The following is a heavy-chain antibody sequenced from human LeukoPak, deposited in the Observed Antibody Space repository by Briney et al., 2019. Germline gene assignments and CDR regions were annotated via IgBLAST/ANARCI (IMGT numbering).Heavy chain of an antibody. CDR1: GFTSSSYA. D-gene: IGHD2-2*01. V-gene: IGHV3-23*01. J-gene: IGHJ1*01. CDR2: ISGSGGST. Sequence: GGSLRLSCAASGFTSSSYAMSWVRQAPGKGLEWVSDISGSGGSTYYADSVKGRFTISRDNSKNTLYLQMNSLRAEDTAVYYCAKEKDIVVVPAAMFGYFQHWGQGTLVTVSS. CDR3: AKEKDIVVVPAAMFGYFQH.